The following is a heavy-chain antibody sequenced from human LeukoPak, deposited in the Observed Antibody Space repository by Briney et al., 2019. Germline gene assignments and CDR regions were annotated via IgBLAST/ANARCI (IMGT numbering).Heavy chain of an antibody. CDR1: GYKFTSYW. CDR2: IYPGDSDT. D-gene: IGHD5-18*01. Sequence: GESLKISCKVSGYKFTSYWIGWVRQMPGTGLEWMGIIYPGDSDTRYSPSFQGQVTISADKSISTAYLQWSSLKASDTAMYFCARAGYSYGKYSEYWGQGTLVTVSS. V-gene: IGHV5-51*01. CDR3: ARAGYSYGKYSEY. J-gene: IGHJ4*02.